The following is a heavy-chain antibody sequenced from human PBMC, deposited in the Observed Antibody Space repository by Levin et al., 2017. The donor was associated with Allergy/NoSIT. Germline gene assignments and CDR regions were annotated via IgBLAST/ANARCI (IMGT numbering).Heavy chain of an antibody. CDR1: GFTFSSYN. V-gene: IGHV3-48*01. J-gene: IGHJ6*02. CDR2: ISSSSSTI. D-gene: IGHD6-19*01. Sequence: PGESLKISCAASGFTFSSYNMNWVRQAPGKGLEWVSYISSSSSTIYYADSVKGRFTISRDNAKKSLFLQMNSLRAEDTAVYYCARIGYTTGWTAYYGMDVWGQGTTVTVSS. CDR3: ARIGYTTGWTAYYGMDV.